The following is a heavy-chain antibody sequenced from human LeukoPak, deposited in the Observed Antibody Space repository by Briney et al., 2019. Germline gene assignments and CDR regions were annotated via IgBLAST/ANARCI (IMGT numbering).Heavy chain of an antibody. Sequence: PSQTLSLTCTVSGGSISSGGYYWSWIRQPPGKGLEWIGYIYHSGSTYYNPSLKSRVTISVDRSKNQFSLKLSSVTAADTAVYYCAGSSWELPYFDYWGQGTLVTVSS. V-gene: IGHV4-30-2*01. J-gene: IGHJ4*02. D-gene: IGHD1-26*01. CDR2: IYHSGST. CDR1: GGSISSGGYY. CDR3: AGSSWELPYFDY.